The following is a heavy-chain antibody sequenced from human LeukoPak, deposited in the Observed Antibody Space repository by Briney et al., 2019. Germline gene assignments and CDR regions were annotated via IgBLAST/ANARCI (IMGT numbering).Heavy chain of an antibody. D-gene: IGHD3-22*01. J-gene: IGHJ4*02. CDR2: IRTKAYGGTT. CDR1: GFTSGFTFGDYA. Sequence: GGSLRLSCTASGFTSGFTFGDYAMSWVRQAPGKGLEWVGFIRTKAYGGTTEYAASVKGRFTISRDGSKSIAYLQMNSLKTEDTAVYYCTRMYYDSSGYLFDYWGQGTLVTVSS. V-gene: IGHV3-49*04. CDR3: TRMYYDSSGYLFDY.